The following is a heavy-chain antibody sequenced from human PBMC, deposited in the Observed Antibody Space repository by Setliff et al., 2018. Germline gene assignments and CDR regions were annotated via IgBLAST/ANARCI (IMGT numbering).Heavy chain of an antibody. J-gene: IGHJ6*04. CDR2: INPRTGVT. V-gene: IGHV1-2*02. CDR1: GYTFTGHY. CDR3: ARGTDYHGSGSYWAKDV. Sequence: ASVKVSCKASGYTFTGHYIHWVRQAPGQGLVWMGWINPRTGVTNSAQKFQGRVTMTRDTSITTVCMDLSRLKSDDTAVYYCARGTDYHGSGSYWAKDVWGKGTTVTVSS. D-gene: IGHD3-10*01.